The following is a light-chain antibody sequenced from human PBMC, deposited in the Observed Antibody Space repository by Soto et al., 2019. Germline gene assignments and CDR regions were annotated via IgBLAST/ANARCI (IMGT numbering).Light chain of an antibody. Sequence: QSALTQPPSVSGAPGQRVTISCTGSSSNIGARYDVHWYQQVPGTAPKLLIYGNINRPSGVPERFSGSKSGTSASLAITGLQAEDEADYYCQSYDTSLSGYVFXTGTKVTVL. CDR2: GNI. CDR3: QSYDTSLSGYV. J-gene: IGLJ1*01. CDR1: SSNIGARYD. V-gene: IGLV1-40*01.